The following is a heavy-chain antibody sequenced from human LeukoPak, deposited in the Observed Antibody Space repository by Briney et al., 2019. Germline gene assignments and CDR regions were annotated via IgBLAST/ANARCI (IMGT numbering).Heavy chain of an antibody. V-gene: IGHV3-21*01. CDR2: ISSSSSYI. CDR3: ARDLTRITIFGVVSGYMDV. J-gene: IGHJ6*03. Sequence: KPGGSLRLSCAASGFTFSSYSMNWVRQAPGKGLEWVSSISSSSSYIYYADSVKGRFTISRDNAKNSPYLQMNSLRAEDTAVYYCARDLTRITIFGVVSGYMDVWGKGTTVTVSS. D-gene: IGHD3-3*01. CDR1: GFTFSSYS.